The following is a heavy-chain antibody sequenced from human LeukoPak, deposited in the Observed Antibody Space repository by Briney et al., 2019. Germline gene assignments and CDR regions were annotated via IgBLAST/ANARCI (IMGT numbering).Heavy chain of an antibody. CDR1: GFTFSSYG. V-gene: IGHV3-48*04. Sequence: GGSLRLSCAASGFTFSSYGMSWVRQAPGKGLEWVSYISSSGSTIYYADSVKGRFTISRDNAKNSLYLQMNSLRAEDTAVYYCAREGSRIFYYFDYWGQGTLVTVSS. CDR3: AREGSRIFYYFDY. D-gene: IGHD3-10*01. CDR2: ISSSGSTI. J-gene: IGHJ4*02.